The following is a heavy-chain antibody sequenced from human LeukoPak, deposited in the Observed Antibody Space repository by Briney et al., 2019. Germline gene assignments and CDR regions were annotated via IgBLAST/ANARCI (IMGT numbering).Heavy chain of an antibody. CDR2: ISWDGATT. J-gene: IGHJ4*02. Sequence: PGRSLRLSCAASGFTFDDYSMHWVRQAPGRGLDWVSVISWDGATTYYADSVKGRFTISRDNSKNSLYLQMNSLRTEDTALYYCAKDLSTSGWILDYWGQGSLVTVSS. CDR1: GFTFDDYS. CDR3: AKDLSTSGWILDY. V-gene: IGHV3-43*01. D-gene: IGHD6-19*01.